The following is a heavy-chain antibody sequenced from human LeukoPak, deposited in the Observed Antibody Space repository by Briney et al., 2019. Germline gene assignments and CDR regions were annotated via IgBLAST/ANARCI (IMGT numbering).Heavy chain of an antibody. J-gene: IGHJ5*02. CDR2: ISSDGTNK. CDR1: RFTSRNYA. CDR3: ARDRSQEFDP. Sequence: GGSLRLSCAASRFTSRNYAMHWVRQAPGKGLEWVAVISSDGTNKDYADSVKGRFSISRDNSKNTFYLQMNRLRADDTAVYYCARDRSQEFDPWGQGTLVTVSS. D-gene: IGHD3-10*01. V-gene: IGHV3-30*04.